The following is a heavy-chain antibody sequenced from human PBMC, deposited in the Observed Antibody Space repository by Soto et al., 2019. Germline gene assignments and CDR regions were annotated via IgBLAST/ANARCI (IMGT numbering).Heavy chain of an antibody. CDR3: TRDEQQLAIDY. Sequence: PGGSLRLSCTASGFTFGDYAMSWVRQAPGKGLEWVGFIRSKAYGGTTEYAASVKGRFTISRDDSKSIAYLQMNRLKTEDTAVYYCTRDEQQLAIDYWGQGTLVTVSS. CDR1: GFTFGDYA. CDR2: IRSKAYGGTT. J-gene: IGHJ4*02. D-gene: IGHD6-13*01. V-gene: IGHV3-49*04.